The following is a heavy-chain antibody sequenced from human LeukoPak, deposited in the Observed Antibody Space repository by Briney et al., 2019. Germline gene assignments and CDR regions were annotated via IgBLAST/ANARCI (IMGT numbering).Heavy chain of an antibody. Sequence: PGGSLRLSCAASAFTFSTYAMNWVGQAPGKEVEGVSSISSGGGTTYYADSVKGRFTISRDNSKNTLYLQMNSLRLEDTAMYYCANAVCTTSSCSGFYGMDVWGQGTTVAVSS. CDR3: ANAVCTTSSCSGFYGMDV. CDR1: AFTFSTYA. V-gene: IGHV3-23*01. CDR2: ISSGGGTT. J-gene: IGHJ6*02. D-gene: IGHD2-2*01.